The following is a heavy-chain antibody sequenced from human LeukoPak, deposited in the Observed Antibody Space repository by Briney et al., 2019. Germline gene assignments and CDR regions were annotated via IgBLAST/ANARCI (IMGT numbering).Heavy chain of an antibody. D-gene: IGHD5-18*01. CDR3: ASFPQRWLPPAH. CDR2: INHSGST. V-gene: IGHV4-34*01. Sequence: SETLSLTCAVYGGSFSGYYWSWIRQPPGKGLEWIGEINHSGSTNYNPSLKSRVTISVDTSKNQFSLKLSSVTAADTAVYYCASFPQRWLPPAHWGHGTLVTVSS. CDR1: GGSFSGYY. J-gene: IGHJ4*01.